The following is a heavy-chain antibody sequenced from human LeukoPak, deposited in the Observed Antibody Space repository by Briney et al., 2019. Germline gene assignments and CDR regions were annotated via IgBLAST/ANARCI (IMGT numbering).Heavy chain of an antibody. CDR3: ANHNGYYFDY. V-gene: IGHV3-30*06. CDR1: GFTFSSYG. Sequence: GTSLRLSCATSGFTFSSYGMHWVRQPPGKGLGWVALFSSYGTNTYYADSVKGRFTISRDNSKNTLYLQMNSLRVEDTAVYYCANHNGYYFDYWGQGTLVTVSS. J-gene: IGHJ4*02. D-gene: IGHD1-1*01. CDR2: FSSYGTNT.